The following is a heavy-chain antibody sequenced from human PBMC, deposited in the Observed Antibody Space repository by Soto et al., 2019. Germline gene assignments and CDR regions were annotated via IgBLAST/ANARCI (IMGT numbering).Heavy chain of an antibody. CDR3: ARSVFP. J-gene: IGHJ5*02. Sequence: SETLSLTCVVSGGSLSSYYWSWIRQPPGKGLEWIGYIYYSGSTNYNPSLKSRVTISVDTSKNQFSLKLSSVTAADTAVYYCARSVFPWGQGTLVTAPQ. D-gene: IGHD2-8*01. CDR2: IYYSGST. CDR1: GGSLSSYY. V-gene: IGHV4-59*12.